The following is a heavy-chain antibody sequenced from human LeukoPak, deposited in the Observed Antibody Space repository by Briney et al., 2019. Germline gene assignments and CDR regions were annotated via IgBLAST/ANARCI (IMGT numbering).Heavy chain of an antibody. V-gene: IGHV3-48*02. CDR3: ARVSAAAGTHDY. CDR2: ITSSSSTM. CDR1: GFSFSSYS. Sequence: PGGSLRLSCAAPGFSFSSYSMNWVRRAPGKGLEWVSYITSSSSTMYYADSVKGRFTISRDNAKNSLYLQMNSLRDEDTAVYYCARVSAAAGTHDYWGQGTLVTVSS. J-gene: IGHJ4*02. D-gene: IGHD6-13*01.